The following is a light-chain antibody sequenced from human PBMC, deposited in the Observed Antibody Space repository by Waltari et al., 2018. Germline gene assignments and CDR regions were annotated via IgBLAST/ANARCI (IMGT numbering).Light chain of an antibody. J-gene: IGLJ2*01. Sequence: QSALTQPASVSGSPGQSITISCTGTSSDVGGYNFVSWYQDHPGQAPKVIIYDVSNRPSGVSDRFSGSKSGNTASLTISGLQAEDEADYYCSSQSSNDVVLFGGGTKLTVL. CDR2: DVS. V-gene: IGLV2-14*03. CDR3: SSQSSNDVVL. CDR1: SSDVGGYNF.